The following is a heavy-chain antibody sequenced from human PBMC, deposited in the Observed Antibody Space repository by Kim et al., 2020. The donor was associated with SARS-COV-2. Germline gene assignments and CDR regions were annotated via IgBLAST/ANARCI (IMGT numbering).Heavy chain of an antibody. J-gene: IGHJ4*02. V-gene: IGHV4-59*01. CDR2: IYFSGST. CDR3: ARSPSRISVRGEDYHFDY. Sequence: SETLSLTCTVSGGSISSSYWSWIRQPPGKGLDWIGYIYFSGSTNYNPSLKSRVTISVDTYKNQFSLKLSSVTAADTAVYYCARSPSRISVRGEDYHFDYWGQGTLVTVSS. D-gene: IGHD3-10*01. CDR1: GGSISSSY.